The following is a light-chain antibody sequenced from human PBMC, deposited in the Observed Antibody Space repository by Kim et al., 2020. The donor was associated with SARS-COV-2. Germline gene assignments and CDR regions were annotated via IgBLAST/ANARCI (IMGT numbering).Light chain of an antibody. J-gene: IGKJ2*02. CDR2: GAS. CDR1: QSVSSSY. Sequence: LSLSPGERATLSCRASQSVSSSYLAWYQQKPGQAPRLLIYGASSRATGIPDRFSGSGSGTDFTLTISRLEPEDFAVYYCQQYGSSRTFGQGTKLEI. V-gene: IGKV3-20*01. CDR3: QQYGSSRT.